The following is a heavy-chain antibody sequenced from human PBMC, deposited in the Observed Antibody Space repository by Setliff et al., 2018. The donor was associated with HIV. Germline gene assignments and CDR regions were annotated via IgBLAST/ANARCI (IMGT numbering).Heavy chain of an antibody. J-gene: IGHJ4*02. CDR3: AREDSSWYGSLDY. V-gene: IGHV3-21*01. CDR2: ITSGSGYI. D-gene: IGHD6-13*01. CDR1: GFNFRNYN. Sequence: GGSLRLSCAASGFNFRNYNMNWVRQAPGKGLEWVSCITSGSGYIYYADSVKGRFTISRDSAKNSLYLQMNSLRAEDTAVYYCAREDSSWYGSLDYWGQGTLVTVSS.